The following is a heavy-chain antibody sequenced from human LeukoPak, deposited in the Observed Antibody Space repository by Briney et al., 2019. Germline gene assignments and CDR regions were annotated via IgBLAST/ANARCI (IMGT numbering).Heavy chain of an antibody. CDR2: ISSSSTYI. Sequence: PGGSLRLSCAASGFTFDSYGMNWVRQAPGKGLEWISSISSSSTYIYYADSVKGRFTLSRDNAKNSLYLQMNSLRAEDTAVYYCARAYCSSTRCSYYFDSWGQGTLVTVSS. CDR1: GFTFDSYG. D-gene: IGHD2-2*01. J-gene: IGHJ4*02. V-gene: IGHV3-21*01. CDR3: ARAYCSSTRCSYYFDS.